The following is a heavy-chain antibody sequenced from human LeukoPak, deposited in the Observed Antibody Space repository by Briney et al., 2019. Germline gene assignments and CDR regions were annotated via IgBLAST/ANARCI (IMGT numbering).Heavy chain of an antibody. J-gene: IGHJ6*03. CDR1: GYTFTGYY. CDR2: INPNSGGT. V-gene: IGHV1-2*02. Sequence: ASVKVSCKASGYTFTGYYMHWVRQAPGQGLEWMGWINPNSGGTNYAQKFQGRVTMTRDTSISTAYMELSRLRSDDTAVYYCARVNNDGGYYYYYYYMDVWGKGTTVTVSS. CDR3: ARVNNDGGYYYYYYYMDV. D-gene: IGHD1/OR15-1a*01.